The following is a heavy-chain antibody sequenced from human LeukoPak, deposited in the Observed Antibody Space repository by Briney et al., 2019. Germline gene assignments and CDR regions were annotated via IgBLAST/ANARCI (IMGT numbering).Heavy chain of an antibody. Sequence: PGGSLRLSCAASGFTYSSYEMNWVRQAPGKGLEWVSYISSSGSTIYYADSVKGRFTISRDNARNSLYLQMNSLRAEDTAVYYCAELGITMIGGVWGKGTTVTISS. CDR1: GFTYSSYE. J-gene: IGHJ6*04. V-gene: IGHV3-48*03. D-gene: IGHD3-10*02. CDR3: AELGITMIGGV. CDR2: ISSSGSTI.